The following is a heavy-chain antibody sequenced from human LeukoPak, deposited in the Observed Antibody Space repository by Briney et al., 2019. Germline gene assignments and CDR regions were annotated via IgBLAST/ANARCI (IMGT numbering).Heavy chain of an antibody. D-gene: IGHD3-10*01. V-gene: IGHV3-7*01. CDR1: GFTFSSYW. Sequence: GGSLRLSCAASGFTFSSYWMSWVRQAPGKGLEWVANIKQDGSVKYYVDSVKGQFTISRDNAKNSLYLQMNSLRGEDTAVYYCARDWGLTYYYFYYYMDVWGKGTTVTVSS. CDR2: IKQDGSVK. CDR3: ARDWGLTYYYFYYYMDV. J-gene: IGHJ6*03.